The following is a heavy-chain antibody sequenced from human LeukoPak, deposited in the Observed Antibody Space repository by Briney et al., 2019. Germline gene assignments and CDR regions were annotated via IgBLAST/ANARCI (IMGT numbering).Heavy chain of an antibody. V-gene: IGHV3-30*04. CDR2: ISYDGSNK. Sequence: GGSLRLSRAASGFTFSSYAMHWVRQAPGKGLEWVAVISYDGSNKYYADSVKGRFTISRDNSKNTLYLQMDSLRAEDTAVYYCARERWHCRVNCYSVYYYALDVWGQGTTVTVSS. CDR3: ARERWHCRVNCYSVYYYALDV. D-gene: IGHD2-15*01. J-gene: IGHJ6*02. CDR1: GFTFSSYA.